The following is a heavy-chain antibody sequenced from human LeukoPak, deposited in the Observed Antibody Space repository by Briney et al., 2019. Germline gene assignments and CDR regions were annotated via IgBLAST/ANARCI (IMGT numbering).Heavy chain of an antibody. D-gene: IGHD7-27*01. Sequence: PGRSLRLSCAASGFTFDDYAMPWVRHAPGKGLEWVSGISWNSGSIGYADSVKGRFTISRDNSKNTLYLQMNSLRAEDTAVYYCANSYWGREPTPSFDPWGQGTLVTVSS. V-gene: IGHV3-9*01. CDR1: GFTFDDYA. CDR2: ISWNSGSI. J-gene: IGHJ5*02. CDR3: ANSYWGREPTPSFDP.